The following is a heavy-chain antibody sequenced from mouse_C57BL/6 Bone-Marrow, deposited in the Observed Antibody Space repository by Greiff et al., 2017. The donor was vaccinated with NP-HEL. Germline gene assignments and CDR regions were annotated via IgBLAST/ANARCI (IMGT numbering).Heavy chain of an antibody. D-gene: IGHD1-1*01. CDR2: INPNYGTT. V-gene: IGHV1-39*01. CDR1: GYSFTDYN. Sequence: VQLQQSGPELVKPGASVKISCKASGYSFTDYNMNWVKKSNGKSLEWIGVINPNYGTTSYNQKFKGKATLTVDQSSSTAYMQLNSLKSEDSAVYYCARGGDLVLRPAWFAYWGQGTLVTVSA. J-gene: IGHJ3*01. CDR3: ARGGDLVLRPAWFAY.